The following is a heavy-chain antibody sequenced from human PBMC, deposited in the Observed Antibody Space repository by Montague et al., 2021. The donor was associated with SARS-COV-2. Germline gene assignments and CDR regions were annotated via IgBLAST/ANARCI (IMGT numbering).Heavy chain of an antibody. CDR2: ISAASRTI. CDR1: GFTFSDYG. Sequence: SLRLSCAASGFTFSDYGINLFRQAPGMGLEWFSYISAASRTIYYADSVKGRFTVSRDNAKNSLYLQMNSLRSEDTALYYCARDPATGMDVWGLGTMVTVSS. J-gene: IGHJ6*02. V-gene: IGHV3-48*04. CDR3: ARDPATGMDV.